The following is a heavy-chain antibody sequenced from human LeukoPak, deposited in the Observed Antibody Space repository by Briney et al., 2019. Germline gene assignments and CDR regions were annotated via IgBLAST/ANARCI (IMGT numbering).Heavy chain of an antibody. CDR2: ITYDGSDT. Sequence: PGTSLRLSCAASVFNFITYAFHWVRQAPGKGPEWMAFITYDGSDTYYADSVQGRFTLSRDNSQNTLYLQMNSLRAADTAVYYCARPGGYAFDMWGQGTMVTVSS. D-gene: IGHD3-10*01. V-gene: IGHV3-30*04. J-gene: IGHJ3*02. CDR3: ARPGGYAFDM. CDR1: VFNFITYA.